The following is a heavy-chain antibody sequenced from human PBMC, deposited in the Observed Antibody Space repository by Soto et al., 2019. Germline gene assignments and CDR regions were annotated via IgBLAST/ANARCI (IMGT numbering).Heavy chain of an antibody. J-gene: IGHJ5*02. CDR3: ASPKIAFYNWFDP. D-gene: IGHD3-3*02. V-gene: IGHV4-39*01. Sequence: SETLSLTCTVSGVSISSSSYYWGWIRQPPGKGLEWIGSIYYSGSTYYNPSLKSRVTISVDTSKNQFSLKLSSVTAADTAVYYCASPKIAFYNWFDPWGQGTLVTVSS. CDR2: IYYSGST. CDR1: GVSISSSSYY.